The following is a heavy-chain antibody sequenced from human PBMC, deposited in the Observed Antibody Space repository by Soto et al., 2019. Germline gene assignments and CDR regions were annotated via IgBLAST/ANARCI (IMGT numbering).Heavy chain of an antibody. Sequence: GGSLRLSCAASGFTFGDYAMHWVRQVPGRGLEWVSGVSWTNISFGYADSVKGRFTISRDNARNSLYLQMNSLRREDTAFYYCAKDRNTAMVTGDFDYWGQGILVTVSS. D-gene: IGHD5-18*01. CDR2: VSWTNISF. V-gene: IGHV3-9*01. CDR3: AKDRNTAMVTGDFDY. CDR1: GFTFGDYA. J-gene: IGHJ4*02.